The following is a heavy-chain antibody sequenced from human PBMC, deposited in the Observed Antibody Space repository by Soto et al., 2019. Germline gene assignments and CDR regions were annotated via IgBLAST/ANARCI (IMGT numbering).Heavy chain of an antibody. V-gene: IGHV1-46*01. D-gene: IGHD6-6*01. CDR2: INPNGGST. J-gene: IGHJ3*02. Sequence: QVQLVQSGAEVKKPGASVKVSCKASGYTFTTYYIHWVRQAPGQGLEWMAIINPNGGSTSYAQKFQGRVTMTRDTSTGTEYMELSSLRSEDTAVYYCARGSTIAPRRAHAFDTWGQGTMVTVSS. CDR3: ARGSTIAPRRAHAFDT. CDR1: GYTFTTYY.